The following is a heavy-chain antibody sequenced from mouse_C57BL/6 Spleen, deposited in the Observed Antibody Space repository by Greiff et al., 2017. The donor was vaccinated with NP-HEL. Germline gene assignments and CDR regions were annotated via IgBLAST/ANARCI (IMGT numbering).Heavy chain of an antibody. CDR2: IYPGDGDT. CDR3: ARRAYYYGSRYWYFDV. V-gene: IGHV1-80*01. J-gene: IGHJ1*03. CDR1: GYAFRSYW. Sequence: VQLQQSGAELVKPGASVKISCKASGYAFRSYWMNWVKQRPGKGLEWIGQIYPGDGDTNYNGKFKGKATLTADKSSSTAYMQLSSLTSEDSAVYFCARRAYYYGSRYWYFDVWGTGTTVTVSS. D-gene: IGHD1-1*01.